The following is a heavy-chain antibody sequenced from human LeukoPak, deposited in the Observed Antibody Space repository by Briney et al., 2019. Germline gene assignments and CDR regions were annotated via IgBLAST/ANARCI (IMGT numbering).Heavy chain of an antibody. CDR2: ITSSGGST. CDR1: GFTFSSYA. CDR3: AKGSLTIWYAFDI. Sequence: GASLRLSCAASGFTFSSYAMSWVRQAPGKGLEWVSTITSSGGSTYYADSVKGRFTVSRDNSKNTLFLQTNSLRAEDTAVYYCAKGSLTIWYAFDIWGQGIMVTVSS. D-gene: IGHD2-8*02. V-gene: IGHV3-23*01. J-gene: IGHJ3*02.